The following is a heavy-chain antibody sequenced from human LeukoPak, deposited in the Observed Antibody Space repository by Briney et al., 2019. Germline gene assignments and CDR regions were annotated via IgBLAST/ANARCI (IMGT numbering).Heavy chain of an antibody. CDR3: ASGYSGYLLDY. D-gene: IGHD5-12*01. Sequence: GGSLRLSCAASGFTFRIFGLNWVRQAPGKGLEWVSYISSSGSTIYYADSVKGRFTISRDNAKNSLYLQMNSLRAEDTAVYYCASGYSGYLLDYWGQGTLVTVSS. CDR1: GFTFRIFG. J-gene: IGHJ4*02. V-gene: IGHV3-48*04. CDR2: ISSSGSTI.